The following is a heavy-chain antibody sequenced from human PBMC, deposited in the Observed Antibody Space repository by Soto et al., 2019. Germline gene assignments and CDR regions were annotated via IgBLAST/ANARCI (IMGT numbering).Heavy chain of an antibody. CDR2: INAGNGNT. J-gene: IGHJ3*02. V-gene: IGHV1-3*01. CDR1: GYTFTSYA. D-gene: IGHD6-13*01. Sequence: ASVKVSCKASGYTFTSYAMHWVRQAPGQRLEWMGWINAGNGNTKYSQKFQGRVTITRDTSASTAYMELSSLRSEDTAVYYCARDIHSYRSSWANDAFDIWGQGTMVTVSS. CDR3: ARDIHSYRSSWANDAFDI.